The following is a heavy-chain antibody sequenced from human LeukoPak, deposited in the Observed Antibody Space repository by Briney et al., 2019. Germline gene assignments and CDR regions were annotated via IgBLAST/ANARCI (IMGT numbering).Heavy chain of an antibody. CDR1: GYTFTSYG. D-gene: IGHD6-13*01. J-gene: IGHJ5*02. CDR3: ARAYSSSWYH. V-gene: IGHV5-51*01. Sequence: KVSCKAPGYTFTSYGISWVRQAPGQGLEWMGIIDPRDSDTRYSPSFQGQVTISVDKSIYTAYLQWSSLKASDTAMYYCARAYSSSWYHWGQGTLVTVSS. CDR2: IDPRDSDT.